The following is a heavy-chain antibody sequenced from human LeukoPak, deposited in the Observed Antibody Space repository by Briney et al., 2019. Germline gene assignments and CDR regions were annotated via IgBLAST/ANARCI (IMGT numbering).Heavy chain of an antibody. V-gene: IGHV4-59*08. J-gene: IGHJ2*01. CDR2: IYYSGST. Sequence: SETLSLTCTVSGGSISSYYWSWIRQPPGKGLEWIGYIYYSGSTNYNPSLKSRVTISVDTSKNQFSLKLSSVTAADTAVYYCARPPYFDLWGRGTLVTVSS. CDR3: ARPPYFDL. CDR1: GGSISSYY.